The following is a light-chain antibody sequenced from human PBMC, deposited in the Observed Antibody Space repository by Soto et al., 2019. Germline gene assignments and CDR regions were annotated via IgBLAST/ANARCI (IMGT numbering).Light chain of an antibody. CDR1: QSLGSN. CDR3: QQYKNWPPLT. V-gene: IGKV3-15*01. J-gene: IGKJ4*01. CDR2: GAS. Sequence: EIVMTQSPATLSVSPGERATISCRASQSLGSNLAWYQQMPGQAPRLLIYGASTMATGIPARFSGSGSWTEFTLTISRLQSEDFAVYYCQQYKNWPPLTFGGGTKVEIK.